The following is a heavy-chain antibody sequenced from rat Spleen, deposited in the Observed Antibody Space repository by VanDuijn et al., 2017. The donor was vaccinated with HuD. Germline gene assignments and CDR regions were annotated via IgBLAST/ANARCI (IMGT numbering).Heavy chain of an antibody. CDR1: GFSLSNYG. Sequence: QVQLEESGPGLVQPSQTLSLTCTVSGFSLSNYGVFWVRQPPGKGLEWMGTIWANGNTNYNSALKSRLSISRDTSKSQIYLKMSTLQTEDTAMYFCASQHYYDGYHRDFWGQGVMVTVSS. CDR3: ASQHYYDGYHRDF. CDR2: IWANGNT. D-gene: IGHD1-12*03. J-gene: IGHJ2*01. V-gene: IGHV2S61*01.